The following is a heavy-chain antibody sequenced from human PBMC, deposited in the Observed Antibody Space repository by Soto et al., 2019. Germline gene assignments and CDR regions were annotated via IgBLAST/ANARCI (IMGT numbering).Heavy chain of an antibody. CDR2: VIPIFPKA. CDR3: ARCHSDSSGPGYLDS. CDR1: GGTLSSDA. V-gene: IGHV1-69*06. Sequence: HVRLVQSEAEVKKAGSSVKVSSKASGGTLSSDAVTWVRQSPGQGLEWMGGVIPIFPKANYAQKFQRRATITVDNSTSTVYMELNSLKSEDTAMYYCARCHSDSSGPGYLDSWGQGTLVTVT. J-gene: IGHJ4*02. D-gene: IGHD3-22*01.